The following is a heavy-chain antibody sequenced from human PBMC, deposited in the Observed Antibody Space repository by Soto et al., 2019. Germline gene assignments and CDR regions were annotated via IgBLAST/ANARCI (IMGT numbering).Heavy chain of an antibody. V-gene: IGHV1-18*01. Sequence: GASVKVSCEVSGYPFGSDGICWVRQAPGQGLEWMGWISAYKGNTKYAQKVQGRVTLTTDTSTSTAYLELRSLKSDDTAVYYCARIRHSNSWSDCWGQGTLVTVSS. CDR1: GYPFGSDG. D-gene: IGHD6-6*01. CDR2: ISAYKGNT. CDR3: ARIRHSNSWSDC. J-gene: IGHJ4*02.